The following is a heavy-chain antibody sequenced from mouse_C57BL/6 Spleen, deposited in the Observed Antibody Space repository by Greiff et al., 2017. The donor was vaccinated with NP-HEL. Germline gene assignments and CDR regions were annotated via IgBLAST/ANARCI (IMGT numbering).Heavy chain of an antibody. V-gene: IGHV5-4*01. Sequence: EVKLVESGGGLVKPGGSLKLSCAASGFTFSSYAMSWVRQTPEKRLEWVATISDGGSYTYYPDNVKGRFTISRDNAKNNLYLQMSHLKSEDTAMYYCARDVHYYGSDYFDYWGQGTTLTVSS. D-gene: IGHD1-1*01. J-gene: IGHJ2*01. CDR3: ARDVHYYGSDYFDY. CDR2: ISDGGSYT. CDR1: GFTFSSYA.